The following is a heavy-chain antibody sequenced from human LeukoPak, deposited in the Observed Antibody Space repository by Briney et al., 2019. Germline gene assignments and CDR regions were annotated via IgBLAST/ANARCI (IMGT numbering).Heavy chain of an antibody. Sequence: GGSLRLSCAASGFTFSHHWMHWVRQAPGKGLVWVSHISSDESSTTYADSVKGRFTISRDNCKNTLYLQMNSLRVEDTAMYYCTRNPDGRNWFDPWGQGTLVTVSS. V-gene: IGHV3-74*01. CDR3: TRNPDGRNWFDP. CDR1: GFTFSHHW. D-gene: IGHD1-14*01. J-gene: IGHJ5*02. CDR2: ISSDESST.